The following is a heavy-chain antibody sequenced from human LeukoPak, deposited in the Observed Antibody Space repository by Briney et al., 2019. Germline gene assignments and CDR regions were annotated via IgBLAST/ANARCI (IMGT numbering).Heavy chain of an antibody. Sequence: GRSLRLSCAASGFTFSRYAMHWVRQAPGKGLEWVAVISYDGSNKYYADSVKGRFTISRDNSKNTLYLQMNSLRAEDTAVYYCAREAPGPTEGFDYWGQGTLVTVSS. V-gene: IGHV3-30*04. CDR1: GFTFSRYA. CDR2: ISYDGSNK. CDR3: AREAPGPTEGFDY. J-gene: IGHJ4*02.